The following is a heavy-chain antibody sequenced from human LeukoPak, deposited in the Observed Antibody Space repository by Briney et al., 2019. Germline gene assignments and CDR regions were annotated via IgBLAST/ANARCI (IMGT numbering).Heavy chain of an antibody. CDR1: EFTVSSNY. Sequence: PGGSLRLSCAASEFTVSSNYMSWVRQAPGKGLEWVSIIYTTGGKYYADSVKGRFTISRDNSKHTLHLQMNSLRAEDTAVYYCARGSDGWFAFDYWGQGILVTVSS. CDR3: ARGSDGWFAFDY. D-gene: IGHD6-19*01. CDR2: IYTTGGK. J-gene: IGHJ4*02. V-gene: IGHV3-66*01.